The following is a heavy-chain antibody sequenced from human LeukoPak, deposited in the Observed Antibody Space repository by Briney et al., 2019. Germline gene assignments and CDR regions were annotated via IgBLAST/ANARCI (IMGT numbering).Heavy chain of an antibody. J-gene: IGHJ4*02. CDR3: TTDLWFEELSGDY. V-gene: IGHV3-15*01. D-gene: IGHD3-10*01. CDR2: IKSKTDGGTT. CDR1: GFTFSNAW. Sequence: GGSLRLSCAASGFTFSNAWMSWVRQAPGKGLEWVGRIKSKTDGGTTDCAAPVKGRFTISRDDSKNTLYLQMNSLKAEDTAVYYCTTDLWFEELSGDYWGQGTLVTVSS.